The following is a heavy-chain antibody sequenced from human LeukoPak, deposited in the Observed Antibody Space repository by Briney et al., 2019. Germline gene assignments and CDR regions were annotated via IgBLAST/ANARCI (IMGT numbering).Heavy chain of an antibody. Sequence: PCWSLPLSFPSSGFTFSNHAMHGFRQAPAKGLEYVSAINSNGDTTYYGDSVKGRFTISRDNSKSTLFLQMGSLRAADTAVYYCAREERGLAIDYWGQGALVTVSS. D-gene: IGHD3/OR15-3a*01. CDR3: AREERGLAIDY. J-gene: IGHJ4*02. CDR2: INSNGDTT. CDR1: GFTFSNHA. V-gene: IGHV3-64*02.